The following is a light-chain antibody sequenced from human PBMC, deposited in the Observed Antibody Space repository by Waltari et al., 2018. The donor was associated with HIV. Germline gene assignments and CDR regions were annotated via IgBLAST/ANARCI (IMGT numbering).Light chain of an antibody. J-gene: IGLJ7*01. V-gene: IGLV3-25*03. Sequence: SDDLTQTRPMPASPGPAAGTAFPGEVSPKQQATRYQQKPGQAPVVVISKDSERPSGIPERFSGSSSGTTVTLTISGVQAEDEADYYCQSADSSGTYAVFGGGTQLTVL. CDR3: QSADSSGTYAV. CDR2: KDS. CDR1: VSPKQQ.